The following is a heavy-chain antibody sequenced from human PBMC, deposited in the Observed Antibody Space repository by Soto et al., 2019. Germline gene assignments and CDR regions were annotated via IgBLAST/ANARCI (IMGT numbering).Heavy chain of an antibody. Sequence: ASVKVSCKASGYTFTSYDINWVRQATGQGLEWMGWMNPNSGNTGYAQKFQGRVTMTRNTSISTAYMELSSLRSEDTAVYYCARSRRYCSGGSCYSDYWGQGTLVTAPQ. CDR2: MNPNSGNT. D-gene: IGHD2-15*01. CDR1: GYTFTSYD. V-gene: IGHV1-8*01. CDR3: ARSRRYCSGGSCYSDY. J-gene: IGHJ4*02.